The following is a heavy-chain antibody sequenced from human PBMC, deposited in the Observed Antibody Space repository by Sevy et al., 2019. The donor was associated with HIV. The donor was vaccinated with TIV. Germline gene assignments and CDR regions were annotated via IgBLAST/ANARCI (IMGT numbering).Heavy chain of an antibody. D-gene: IGHD5-18*01. Sequence: GGSLRLSCAASGFSFSIYWMSWVRQAPGKGLEWVATMKKDGSEEDYVDSVKGPFTISRDNAKNSLFLQMNSLSAEDRAVYYCVREGLGGYSYSLDYWGHGTLVTVSS. CDR1: GFSFSIYW. V-gene: IGHV3-7*01. J-gene: IGHJ4*01. CDR3: VREGLGGYSYSLDY. CDR2: MKKDGSEE.